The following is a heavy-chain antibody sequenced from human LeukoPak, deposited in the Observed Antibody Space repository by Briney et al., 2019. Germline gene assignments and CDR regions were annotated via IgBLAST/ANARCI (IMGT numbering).Heavy chain of an antibody. Sequence: PGGSLRLSCAASGFTFSSYAMSWVRHAPGKGLEWVSAISGSGGSTNYADSVKGRFTISRDNSKNTLYLQMNSLRAEDTAVYYCARGENYFDYWGQGTLVTVSS. D-gene: IGHD3-16*01. CDR1: GFTFSSYA. CDR3: ARGENYFDY. CDR2: ISGSGGST. J-gene: IGHJ4*02. V-gene: IGHV3-23*01.